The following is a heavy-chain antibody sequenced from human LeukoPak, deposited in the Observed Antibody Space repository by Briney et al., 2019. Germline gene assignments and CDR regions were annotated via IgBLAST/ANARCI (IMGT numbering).Heavy chain of an antibody. J-gene: IGHJ4*02. D-gene: IGHD3-22*01. V-gene: IGHV3-53*01. CDR1: GFTFSSNY. Sequence: GGSLRLSCAASGFTFSSNYMSWVRQAPGKGLEWGSVIYSGGSTYYADAVMGRLLIFRDNAKNTLYLQMKNLRAEDTAVYYCASPFYYGSGGHPFDYWGQGTLVTVP. CDR3: ASPFYYGSGGHPFDY. CDR2: IYSGGST.